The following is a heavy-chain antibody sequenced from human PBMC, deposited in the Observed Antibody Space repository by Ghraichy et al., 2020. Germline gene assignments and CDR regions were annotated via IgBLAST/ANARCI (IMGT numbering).Heavy chain of an antibody. Sequence: GGSLRLSCVASGFTFNNYIMNWVRQAPGKGLEWVASISSTGNHIYYADSVKGRFVISRDNGNNSVSLQMNSLRAEDTAVYYCANIWGFRYYGMELWGQGNTVTVS. CDR1: GFTFNNYI. J-gene: IGHJ6*02. V-gene: IGHV3-21*01. CDR2: ISSTGNHI. CDR3: ANIWGFRYYGMEL. D-gene: IGHD3-16*01.